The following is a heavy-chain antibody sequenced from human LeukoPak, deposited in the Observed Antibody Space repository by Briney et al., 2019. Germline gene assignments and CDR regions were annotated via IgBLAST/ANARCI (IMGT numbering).Heavy chain of an antibody. D-gene: IGHD1-26*01. V-gene: IGHV3-7*01. CDR2: IKQDGSEK. J-gene: IGHJ4*02. CDR1: GFTFSSYW. CDR3: AKEGSTRDGIHFDY. Sequence: PGGSLRLSCAASGFTFSSYWMSWVRQAPGKGLEWVANIKQDGSEKYYVDSVKGRFTISRDNAKNSLYLQMNSLRAEDTAVYYCAKEGSTRDGIHFDYWGQGTLVTVSS.